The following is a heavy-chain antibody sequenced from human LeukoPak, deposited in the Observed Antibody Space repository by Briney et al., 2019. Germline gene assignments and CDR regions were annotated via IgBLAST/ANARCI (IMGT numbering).Heavy chain of an antibody. CDR3: ARVQRGYSYGYNFDY. D-gene: IGHD5-18*01. Sequence: GGSLRLSCAASEFSVGSNYMSWVRQAPGKGLEWVSVIYSGGSTYYADSVKGRFTISRDNSKNTLYLQMNSLRAEDTAVYYCARVQRGYSYGYNFDYWGQGTLVTVSS. CDR2: IYSGGST. V-gene: IGHV3-66*01. CDR1: EFSVGSNY. J-gene: IGHJ4*02.